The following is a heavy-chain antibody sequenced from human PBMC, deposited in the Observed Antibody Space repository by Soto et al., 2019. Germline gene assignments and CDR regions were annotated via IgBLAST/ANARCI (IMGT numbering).Heavy chain of an antibody. CDR1: GFSLSTSGVG. V-gene: IGHV2-5*02. J-gene: IGHJ4*02. D-gene: IGHD3-22*01. Sequence: SGPTLVNPTQTLTLTCTFSGFSLSTSGVGVGWIRQPPGKALEWLALIFWVDDKRYSPSLKSRITVTKDTSKNEVGLTMTSMDPVDTATYYCAHFTNYYDSSGYYLYYFEYWGQGTPVTVSS. CDR3: AHFTNYYDSSGYYLYYFEY. CDR2: IFWVDDK.